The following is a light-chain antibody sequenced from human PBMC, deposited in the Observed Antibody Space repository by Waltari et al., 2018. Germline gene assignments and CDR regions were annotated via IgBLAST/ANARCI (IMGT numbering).Light chain of an antibody. CDR3: QQYKNWPVT. Sequence: EIVMTHSPATLSVSPGERATLSCRASQSISSNLAWYQQKAGQAPRLLIFGASTRATGIPARFSGSGSGTEFTLTISSLQSEDFAVYYCQQYKNWPVTFGQGTKVEIK. J-gene: IGKJ1*01. V-gene: IGKV3-15*01. CDR1: QSISSN. CDR2: GAS.